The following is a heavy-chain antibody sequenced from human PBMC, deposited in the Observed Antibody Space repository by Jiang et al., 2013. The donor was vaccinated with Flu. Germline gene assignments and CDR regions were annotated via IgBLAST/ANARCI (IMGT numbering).Heavy chain of an antibody. CDR3: ARREFSGSYYEAGAFDI. D-gene: IGHD1-26*01. J-gene: IGHJ3*02. CDR2: IYYSGST. CDR1: GGSISSSSYY. Sequence: GPGLVKPSETLSLTCTVSGGSISSSSYYWGWIRQPPGKGLEWIGSIYYSGSTYYNPSLKSRVTISVDTSKNQFSLKLSSVTAADTAVYYCARREFSGSYYEAGAFDIWGQGTMVTVSS. V-gene: IGHV4-39*01.